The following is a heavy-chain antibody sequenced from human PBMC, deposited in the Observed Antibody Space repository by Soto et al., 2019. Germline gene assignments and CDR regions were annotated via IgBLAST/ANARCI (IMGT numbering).Heavy chain of an antibody. V-gene: IGHV3-74*01. CDR3: ARGGWCSGGSCYSNWFDP. D-gene: IGHD2-15*01. CDR1: GFTFSSYW. CDR2: INSDGSST. J-gene: IGHJ5*02. Sequence: GGSLRLSCAASGFTFSSYWMHWVRQAPGKGLVWVSRINSDGSSTSYADSVKGRFTISRDNAKNTLYLQMNSLRAEDTAVYYCARGGWCSGGSCYSNWFDPWGQGTLVTVSS.